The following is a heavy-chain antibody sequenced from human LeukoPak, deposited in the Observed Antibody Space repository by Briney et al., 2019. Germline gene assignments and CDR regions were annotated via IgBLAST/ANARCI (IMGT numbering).Heavy chain of an antibody. Sequence: GESLKISCQASGYSFANYWIAWVRQMPGKGLEWVGSIYPGDSDTRYSPSFQGQVTISPDKSTNTAYLQWSRLKAPDTAMYYCARGRASHRRSFDSWGQGTLFTVSS. J-gene: IGHJ4*02. CDR3: ARGRASHRRSFDS. CDR1: GYSFANYW. D-gene: IGHD5-24*01. CDR2: IYPGDSDT. V-gene: IGHV5-51*01.